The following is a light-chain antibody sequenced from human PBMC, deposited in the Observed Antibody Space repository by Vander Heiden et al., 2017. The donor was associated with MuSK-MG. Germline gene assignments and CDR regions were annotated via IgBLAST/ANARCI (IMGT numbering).Light chain of an antibody. J-gene: IGLJ2*01. Sequence: QYVLTQPPSVSGDTGQRVTISCTGSSSDIGAPYDVHWYQHLPGTAPKLLIYGDRNRPSGAPDRFSGSKSGTSASLAITGLQAEEDAYYYCQSYDSSRSGVIFGGGTKRTVL. V-gene: IGLV1-40*01. CDR1: SSDIGAPYD. CDR2: GDR. CDR3: QSYDSSRSGVI.